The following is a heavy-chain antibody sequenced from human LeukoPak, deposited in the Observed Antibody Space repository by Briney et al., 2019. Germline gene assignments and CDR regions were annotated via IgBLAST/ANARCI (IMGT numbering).Heavy chain of an antibody. D-gene: IGHD2-15*01. Sequence: PGGSLRLYCAASGFTFSSYAMSWVRQAPGKGLEWVSGISGSGGSTYYADSWKGGFTISRDNSKNTLYLQMSSLRAEDAAVYYCAKGDIVVGVAATPAFDPWGQGTLVTVSS. J-gene: IGHJ5*02. CDR3: AKGDIVVGVAATPAFDP. V-gene: IGHV3-23*01. CDR1: GFTFSSYA. CDR2: ISGSGGST.